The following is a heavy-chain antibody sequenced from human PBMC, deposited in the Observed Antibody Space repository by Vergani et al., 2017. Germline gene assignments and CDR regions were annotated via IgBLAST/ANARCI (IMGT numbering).Heavy chain of an antibody. CDR1: GASIRSRNYY. CDR2: IYYSGST. J-gene: IGHJ4*02. V-gene: IGHV4-39*01. CDR3: ARHYTVDELLKLGYIDD. D-gene: IGHD2-15*01. Sequence: QLQLQESGPGLVKPSATLSLTCSVSGASIRSRNYYWGWIRQPPGKGLEWIASIYYSGSTYYNPSLKSRVTISVDTSKNQFSLKLSSVTAADTAVYFCARHYTVDELLKLGYIDDWWQGILVIISS.